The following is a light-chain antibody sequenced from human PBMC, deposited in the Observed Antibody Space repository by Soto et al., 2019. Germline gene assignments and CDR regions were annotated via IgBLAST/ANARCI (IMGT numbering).Light chain of an antibody. CDR3: QQYGSSPTWT. J-gene: IGKJ1*01. CDR1: QSVSSY. V-gene: IGKV3-20*01. CDR2: GAS. Sequence: EIVMTQSPATLSVSPWERATLSCRASQSVSSYLAWYQQKPGQAPRLLIYGASTRATGIPDRFSGSGSGTDFTLTISRLEPEDSAVYYCQQYGSSPTWTFGQGTKVDIK.